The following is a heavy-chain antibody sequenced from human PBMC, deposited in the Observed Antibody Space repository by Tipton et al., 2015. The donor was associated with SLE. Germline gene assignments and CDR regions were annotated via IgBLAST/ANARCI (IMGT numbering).Heavy chain of an antibody. D-gene: IGHD2-15*01. CDR2: IYYSGST. V-gene: IGHV4-39*01. Sequence: LRLSCNVSGGSISSSVYSWNWIRQPPGKGLEWIGTIYYSGSTYYNSSLKSRVTISLDTSKNLFSLKLSSVTAADTAVFYCARQVTNRWHVVWFDPWGQGTLVTVSS. J-gene: IGHJ5*02. CDR1: GGSISSSVYS. CDR3: ARQVTNRWHVVWFDP.